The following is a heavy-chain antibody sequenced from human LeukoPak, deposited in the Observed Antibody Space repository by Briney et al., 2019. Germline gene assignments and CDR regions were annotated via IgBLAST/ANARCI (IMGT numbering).Heavy chain of an antibody. V-gene: IGHV3-49*04. CDR3: TRGPTGRWLYYGMDV. Sequence: TGGSLRLSCITSGFTFGDHAMSWVRQAPGKGLDWEGFIRSKGYGGTTEYAASVKGRFTISRDDSKSIAYLQMNSLKSEDTAVYYCTRGPTGRWLYYGMDVWGQGTTVIVSS. D-gene: IGHD5-24*01. CDR1: GFTFGDHA. CDR2: IRSKGYGGTT. J-gene: IGHJ6*02.